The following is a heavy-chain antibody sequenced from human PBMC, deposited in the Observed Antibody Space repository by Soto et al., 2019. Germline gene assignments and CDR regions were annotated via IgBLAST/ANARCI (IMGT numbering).Heavy chain of an antibody. CDR1: GYTFTCYY. J-gene: IGHJ4*02. CDR3: ARGQYSSSWHSTYYFDY. D-gene: IGHD6-13*01. V-gene: IGHV1-2*02. Sequence: VXSVKVSCKASGYTFTCYYIHWVRQAPGQGLEWMGWINPDSGGTNYAQKFQGRVTMTRDTSISTAYMELSRLRSDDTAVYYCARGQYSSSWHSTYYFDYWGQGALVTVS. CDR2: INPDSGGT.